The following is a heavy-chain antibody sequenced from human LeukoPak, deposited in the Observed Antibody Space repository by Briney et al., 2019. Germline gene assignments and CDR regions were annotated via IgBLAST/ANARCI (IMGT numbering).Heavy chain of an antibody. CDR3: ARESWGSGSYDAFDI. Sequence: ASVKVSCKASGYTFTTSAMHWVRQAPGQRLEWMGWISAYNGNTNYAQKLQGRVTMTTDTSTSTAYMELRSLRSDDTAVYYCARESWGSGSYDAFDIWGQGTMVTVSS. CDR2: ISAYNGNT. D-gene: IGHD1-26*01. V-gene: IGHV1-18*01. J-gene: IGHJ3*02. CDR1: GYTFTTSA.